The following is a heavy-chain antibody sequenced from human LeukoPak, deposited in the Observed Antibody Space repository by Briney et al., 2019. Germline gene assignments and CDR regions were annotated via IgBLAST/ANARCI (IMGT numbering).Heavy chain of an antibody. Sequence: ASVKVSCKAFGYPFTAYYMYWVRQVPGQGPEWMGIINPSGGSTSYAQKFQGRVTMTRDMSTNTVYMGLSSLRSDDTAVYYCARDGISRYGAFDIWGHGTMITVSS. J-gene: IGHJ3*02. CDR1: GYPFTAYY. CDR3: ARDGISRYGAFDI. CDR2: INPSGGST. D-gene: IGHD5-18*01. V-gene: IGHV1-46*01.